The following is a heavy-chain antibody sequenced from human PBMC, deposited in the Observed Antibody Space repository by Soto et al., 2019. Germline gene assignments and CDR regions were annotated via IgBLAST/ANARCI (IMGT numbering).Heavy chain of an antibody. J-gene: IGHJ4*02. D-gene: IGHD7-27*01. Sequence: QITLKESGPTLVKPTQTLTLTCTFSGFSLSTSGVGVGWIRQPPGKALEWLALIYWDDDKRYSPSLKRRLTITKDTSQTLVVLTRTNMDPVDTASYYCAHSLIPDWGSRGAFDYWGQGTLVTVSS. CDR3: AHSLIPDWGSRGAFDY. V-gene: IGHV2-5*02. CDR1: GFSLSTSGVG. CDR2: IYWDDDK.